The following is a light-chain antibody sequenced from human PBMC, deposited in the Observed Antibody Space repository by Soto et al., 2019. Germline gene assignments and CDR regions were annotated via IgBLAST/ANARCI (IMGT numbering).Light chain of an antibody. J-gene: IGKJ1*01. CDR2: SAS. CDR1: QSVSSSY. V-gene: IGKV3-20*01. Sequence: EIVLTQSPGSLSLSPGASATLSCRASQSVSSSYLAWYQQKPGQAPRFLIYSASSRATGIPDRFSGSGSGTDFTPTISRLEPEDFAVYYCQQYGSSGTFGQGTKVDIK. CDR3: QQYGSSGT.